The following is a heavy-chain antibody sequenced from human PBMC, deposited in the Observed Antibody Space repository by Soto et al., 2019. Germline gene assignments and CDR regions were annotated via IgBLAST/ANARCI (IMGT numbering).Heavy chain of an antibody. CDR2: INPNSGGT. D-gene: IGHD3-3*01. V-gene: IGHV1-2*02. CDR3: ARYKKSRFLQWLGTYGMDV. J-gene: IGHJ6*02. CDR1: GYTFTGYY. Sequence: ASVKFSCEASGYTFTGYYMHWLRQAPGQGLEWMGWINPNSGGTNYAQKFQGRVTMTRDTSISTAYMELSRLRSDDTAVYYCARYKKSRFLQWLGTYGMDVRGQGTTVTVSS.